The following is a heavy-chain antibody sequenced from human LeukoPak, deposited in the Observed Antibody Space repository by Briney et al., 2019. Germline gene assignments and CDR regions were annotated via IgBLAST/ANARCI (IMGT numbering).Heavy chain of an antibody. CDR1: GGSFSGYY. J-gene: IGHJ3*02. D-gene: IGHD3-10*01. CDR2: INHSGST. Sequence: SETPSLTCAVYGGSFSGYYWSWIRQPPGKGLEWIGEINHSGSTNYNPSLKSRVTISVDTSKNQFSLKLSSVTAADTAVYYCARDGDQGAFDIWGQGTMVTVSS. V-gene: IGHV4-34*01. CDR3: ARDGDQGAFDI.